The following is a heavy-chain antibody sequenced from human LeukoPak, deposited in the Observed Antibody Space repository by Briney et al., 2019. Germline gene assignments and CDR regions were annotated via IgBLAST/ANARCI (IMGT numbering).Heavy chain of an antibody. CDR3: ARDRSWFGETYYYSMDV. CDR2: IYSSGST. Sequence: SETLSLTCTVSGGSISTYYGSWIRQPAGKGLEWIGRIYSSGSTNYNPSLKSRVTMSVDTSKNQFSLKLSSVTAAHTAVYFCARDRSWFGETYYYSMDVWGKGTTVTVSS. CDR1: GGSISTYY. V-gene: IGHV4-4*07. J-gene: IGHJ6*03. D-gene: IGHD3-10*01.